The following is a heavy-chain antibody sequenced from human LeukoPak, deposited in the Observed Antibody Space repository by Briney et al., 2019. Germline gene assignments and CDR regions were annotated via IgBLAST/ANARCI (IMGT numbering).Heavy chain of an antibody. D-gene: IGHD6-6*01. CDR2: IYYSGST. Sequence: SETLSLTCSVSGGSISSSSYYWGWIRQPAGKGLEWIGTIYYSGSTYSNPSLKSRLTISVETSKNQFSLHLSSVTAADTAVYYCARASSSSGSNWFDPWGQGTLVTVSS. CDR3: ARASSSSGSNWFDP. V-gene: IGHV4-39*01. J-gene: IGHJ5*02. CDR1: GGSISSSSYY.